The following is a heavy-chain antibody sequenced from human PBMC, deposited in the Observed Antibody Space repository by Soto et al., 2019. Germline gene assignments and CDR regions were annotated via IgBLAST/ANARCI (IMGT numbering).Heavy chain of an antibody. V-gene: IGHV4-4*02. J-gene: IGHJ4*02. CDR3: SCQRGYYVPY. Sequence: QVQLQESGPGLVEPSGTLSLTCAVSGGSIRSGNWWSWVRQPPGKGLEWIGEIYHSGTTNYNPSLNSRVPFSVDKSQNQFSLKLTSVTAADPAVYYCSCQRGYYVPYSGQGTLVTVSS. CDR1: GGSIRSGNW. CDR2: IYHSGTT. D-gene: IGHD3-22*01.